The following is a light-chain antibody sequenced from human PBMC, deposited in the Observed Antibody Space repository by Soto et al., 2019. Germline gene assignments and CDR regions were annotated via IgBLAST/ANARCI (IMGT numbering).Light chain of an antibody. J-gene: IGKJ1*01. CDR2: GAS. V-gene: IGKV1-39*01. CDR3: QQVYSTPPWT. CDR1: QDIRNK. Sequence: QLNTFQFSLSASIREKVFVSCLTSQDIRNKLGWYKQKRGQAPKFVIFGASSLHSGVPSRFSGSGFGTDFTLAVSSLQPEDFGTYFCQQVYSTPPWTFGQ.